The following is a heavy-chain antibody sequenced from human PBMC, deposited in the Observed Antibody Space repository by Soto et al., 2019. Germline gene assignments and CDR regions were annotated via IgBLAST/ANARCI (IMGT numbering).Heavy chain of an antibody. Sequence: QVQLVQSGAEVKKPGASVKVSCKASGYTFTSYGISWVRQAPGQGLEWMGWISAYTGNTNYAQKLQRRVTMSSATSTSTAYMELRSLRSDDTAVYYCAREYIVGEGNYCDNWGQGTLVTVSS. J-gene: IGHJ4*02. CDR2: ISAYTGNT. V-gene: IGHV1-18*01. D-gene: IGHD1-26*01. CDR1: GYTFTSYG. CDR3: AREYIVGEGNYCDN.